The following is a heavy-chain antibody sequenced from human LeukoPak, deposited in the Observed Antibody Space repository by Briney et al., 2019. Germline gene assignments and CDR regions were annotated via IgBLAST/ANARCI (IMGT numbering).Heavy chain of an antibody. Sequence: GGSLRLSCAASGFTFSSYAMSWVRQAPGKGLEGVSAISGSGGSTYYADSVKGRFTISRDNTKNTLYLQINSLRAEDTAVYYCAKDPKGSGNYVYWGQGTLVTVSS. V-gene: IGHV3-23*01. CDR3: AKDPKGSGNYVY. CDR2: ISGSGGST. D-gene: IGHD3-16*01. J-gene: IGHJ4*02. CDR1: GFTFSSYA.